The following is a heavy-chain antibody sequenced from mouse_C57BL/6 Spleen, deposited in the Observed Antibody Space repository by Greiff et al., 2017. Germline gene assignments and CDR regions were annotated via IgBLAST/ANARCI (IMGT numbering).Heavy chain of an antibody. Sequence: QVQLQQSGAELVKPGASVKMSCKASGYTFTTYPIEWMKQNHGKSLEWIGNFHPYNDDTKYNEKFKGKATLTVDKSSSTVYLELSRLTSDVSAVYYWARGRILYYAMDYWGPGTSVTVSS. CDR1: GYTFTTYP. CDR3: ARGRILYYAMDY. CDR2: FHPYNDDT. J-gene: IGHJ4*01. V-gene: IGHV1-47*01.